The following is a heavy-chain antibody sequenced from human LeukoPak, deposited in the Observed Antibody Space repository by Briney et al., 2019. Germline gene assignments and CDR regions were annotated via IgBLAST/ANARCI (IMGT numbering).Heavy chain of an antibody. Sequence: GGSLRLSCAGTGFTFSNYWMHWVRQAPGKGLVWVSRINSDGSTTTYADSVKGRFTLSRDNAKNTLNLQMNSLRAEDTAVYYCARDVNWNHRNWGQGTLVTVSS. D-gene: IGHD1-1*01. J-gene: IGHJ4*02. CDR3: ARDVNWNHRN. CDR2: INSDGSTT. CDR1: GFTFSNYW. V-gene: IGHV3-74*01.